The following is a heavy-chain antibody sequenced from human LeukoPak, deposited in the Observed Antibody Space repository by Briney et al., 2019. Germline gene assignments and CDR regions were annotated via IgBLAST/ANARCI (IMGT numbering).Heavy chain of an antibody. Sequence: ASVKVSCKVSGAILIELSIHWVRQSPGKGLEWMGGFDSEDGKTKAAQSFLDRVSLTEDTSLATAYMELRSLTSEDTAVYYCVTGSSERDYYESGTYYLGDSWGQGTVVTVSS. D-gene: IGHD3-10*01. J-gene: IGHJ4*02. CDR1: GAILIELS. CDR2: FDSEDGKT. V-gene: IGHV1-24*01. CDR3: VTGSSERDYYESGTYYLGDS.